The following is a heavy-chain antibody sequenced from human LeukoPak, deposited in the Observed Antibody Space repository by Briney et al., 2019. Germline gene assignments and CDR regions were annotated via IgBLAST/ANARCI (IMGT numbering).Heavy chain of an antibody. D-gene: IGHD3-22*01. V-gene: IGHV1-2*02. J-gene: IGHJ3*02. CDR3: ARGSTPAKYYYDSSGYYYDAFDI. CDR2: INPNSGGT. CDR1: GYTFTGYY. Sequence: GASVKVSCKASGYTFTGYYMHWVRQAPGQGLEWMGWINPNSGGTNYAQKFQGRVTMTRDMSTSTVYMELSSLRSEDTAVYYCARGSTPAKYYYDSSGYYYDAFDIWGQGTMVTVSS.